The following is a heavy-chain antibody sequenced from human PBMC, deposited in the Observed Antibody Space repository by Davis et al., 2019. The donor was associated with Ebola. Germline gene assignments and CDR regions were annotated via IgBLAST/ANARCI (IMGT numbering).Heavy chain of an antibody. D-gene: IGHD3-16*01. J-gene: IGHJ5*02. Sequence: AASVKVSCKASGYTFTRYGITWVRQAPGQGLEWMAWISAYNGKTNYAQKFQGRVTMTTDTSTSTAYMELRSLRSDDTAVYYCARDIAMIRGGWFDHLGQGTLVSVSS. V-gene: IGHV1-18*01. CDR3: ARDIAMIRGGWFDH. CDR1: GYTFTRYG. CDR2: ISAYNGKT.